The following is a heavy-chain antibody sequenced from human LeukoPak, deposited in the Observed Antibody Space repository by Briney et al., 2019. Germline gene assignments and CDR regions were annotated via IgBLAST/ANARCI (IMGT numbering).Heavy chain of an antibody. CDR3: ARGSDLSGYSLYYYYGMDV. J-gene: IGHJ6*02. CDR2: INHSGST. V-gene: IGHV4-34*01. Sequence: GSLRLSCAASGFTFSDYYMSWIRQPPGKGLEWIGEINHSGSTNYNPSLKSRVTISVDTSKNRFSLKLSSVTAADTAVYYCARGSDLSGYSLYYYYGMDVWGQGTTVAVSS. CDR1: GFTFSDYY. D-gene: IGHD5-12*01.